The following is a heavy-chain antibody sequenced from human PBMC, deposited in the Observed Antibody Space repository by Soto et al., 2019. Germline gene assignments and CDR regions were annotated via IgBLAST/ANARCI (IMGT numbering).Heavy chain of an antibody. V-gene: IGHV3-15*07. CDR2: IKSKTDGGTT. CDR3: TTDSGYTKNNYYYYGMDV. J-gene: IGHJ6*02. Sequence: GGSLRLSCAASGFTFSNAWMNWVRQAPGKGLEWVGRIKSKTDGGTTDYAAPVKGRFTISRDDSKNTLYLQMNSLKTEDTAVYYCTTDSGYTKNNYYYYGMDVWGQGTTVTVSS. D-gene: IGHD5-12*01. CDR1: GFTFSNAW.